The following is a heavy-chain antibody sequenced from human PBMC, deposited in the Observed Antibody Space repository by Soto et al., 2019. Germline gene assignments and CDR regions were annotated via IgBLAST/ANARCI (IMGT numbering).Heavy chain of an antibody. CDR2: INHSGST. CDR1: GGSFSGYY. CDR3: ARGLIQLSLFGVRQANSNWFDP. Sequence: SETLSLTCAVYGGSFSGYYWSWIRQPPGKGLEWIGEINHSGSTNYNPSLKSRVTISVDTSKNQFSLKLSSVTAADTAVYYCARGLIQLSLFGVRQANSNWFDPWGQGTLVTVSS. J-gene: IGHJ5*02. D-gene: IGHD5-18*01. V-gene: IGHV4-34*01.